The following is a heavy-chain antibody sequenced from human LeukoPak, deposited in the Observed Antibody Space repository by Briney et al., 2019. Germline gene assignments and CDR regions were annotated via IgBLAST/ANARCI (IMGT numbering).Heavy chain of an antibody. Sequence: SGGTLSLTCTVSGGSISTYYWSWIRQPPGKGLEWIGYIYYSGSTDYNTSLKSRVTISVDTSKNQFSLKLSSVTAADTAVYYCARAGRGVLSNFDCWGQGTLVTVSS. V-gene: IGHV4-59*01. CDR3: ARAGRGVLSNFDC. CDR2: IYYSGST. D-gene: IGHD4/OR15-4a*01. CDR1: GGSISTYY. J-gene: IGHJ4*02.